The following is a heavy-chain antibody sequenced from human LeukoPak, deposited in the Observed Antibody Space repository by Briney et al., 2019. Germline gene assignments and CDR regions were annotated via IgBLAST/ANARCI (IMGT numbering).Heavy chain of an antibody. Sequence: SQTLSLTCALSGDSVSSNRVTLKLNKQSPSTSLEWLGRTYYRSKWSDDYAVSVKGRIAINPDTSKNQFSLHLNSVTPGDAAVYYCARVRGGIFENWGQGTLVTVSS. CDR3: ARVRGGIFEN. CDR1: GDSVSSNRVT. J-gene: IGHJ4*02. D-gene: IGHD3-10*01. V-gene: IGHV6-1*01. CDR2: TYYRSKWSD.